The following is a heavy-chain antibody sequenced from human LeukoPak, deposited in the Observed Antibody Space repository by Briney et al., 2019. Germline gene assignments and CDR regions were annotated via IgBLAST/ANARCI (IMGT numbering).Heavy chain of an antibody. CDR2: MNPNSGNT. D-gene: IGHD6-13*01. Sequence: ATLKLSCKTSGDTFTSYDINWVRQATGQGLEWMGWMNPNSGNTDHPHTIQGRVTITNNTTISTAYIELSSLTSEDTAMYYCARVQQQLHYMDVWGKGTTVTVSS. V-gene: IGHV1-8*01. J-gene: IGHJ6*03. CDR3: ARVQQQLHYMDV. CDR1: GDTFTSYD.